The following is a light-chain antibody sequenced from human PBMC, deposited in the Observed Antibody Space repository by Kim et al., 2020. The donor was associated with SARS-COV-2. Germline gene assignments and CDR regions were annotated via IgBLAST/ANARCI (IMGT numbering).Light chain of an antibody. V-gene: IGLV1-44*01. Sequence: QSVLTRPPSASGAPGQRVTISCSGTRYNIGSNSVNWYQHLPGTAPKLLIYLNNQRPSGVPDRFSGSSASLAISGLQSEDEADYYCAAWDDSLNRRVFGGGTKLTVL. CDR3: AAWDDSLNRRV. CDR1: RYNIGSNS. J-gene: IGLJ3*02. CDR2: LNN.